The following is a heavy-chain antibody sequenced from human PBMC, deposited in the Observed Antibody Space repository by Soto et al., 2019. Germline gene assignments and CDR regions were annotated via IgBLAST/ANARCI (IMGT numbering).Heavy chain of an antibody. V-gene: IGHV5-51*01. CDR3: ARGGVPTRTFDX. D-gene: IGHD3-3*01. CDR1: GYNFAGYW. Sequence: VEALKISCKGSGYNFAGYWIAWVRQMPGKGLELMVIIYPSDSDTRYRPSFQGQVTISADKSISSAYLQWSSLRASDTAMYYCARGGVPTRTFDXWGQGTTVTVS. CDR2: IYPSDSDT. J-gene: IGHJ4*02.